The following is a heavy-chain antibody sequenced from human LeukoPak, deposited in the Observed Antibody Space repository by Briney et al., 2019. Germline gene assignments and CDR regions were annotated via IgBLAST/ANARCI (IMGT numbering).Heavy chain of an antibody. Sequence: GRSLRLSCAASGFSFSNNPMHWVRQAPGRGLEWVAVSSSYGNNEYYADSVKGRFTISRDNSKNTLYLQMNSLRPEDTAVYYCARGSATTLYYYYYMDVWGKGTTVTVSS. CDR3: ARGSATTLYYYYYMDV. CDR2: SSSYGNNE. J-gene: IGHJ6*03. D-gene: IGHD1-26*01. CDR1: GFSFSNNP. V-gene: IGHV3-30*01.